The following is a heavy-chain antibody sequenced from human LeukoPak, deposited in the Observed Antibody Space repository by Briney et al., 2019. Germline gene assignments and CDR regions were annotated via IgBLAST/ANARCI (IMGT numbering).Heavy chain of an antibody. CDR2: IYHSGST. D-gene: IGHD3-3*01. J-gene: IGHJ1*01. Sequence: SETLSLTCTVSGGSISSGANYWSWIRQPPGKGLEWIGYIYHSGSTYYNPSLKSRVTISVDRSKNQFSLKLSSVTAADTAVYYCATVSYYDFWSGYSSGGYFQHWGQGTLVTVSS. CDR3: ATVSYYDFWSGYSSGGYFQH. V-gene: IGHV4-30-2*01. CDR1: GGSISSGANY.